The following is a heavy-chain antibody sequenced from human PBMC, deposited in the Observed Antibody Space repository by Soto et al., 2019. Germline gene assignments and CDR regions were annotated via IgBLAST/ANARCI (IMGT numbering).Heavy chain of an antibody. V-gene: IGHV3-15*07. Sequence: EVQLVESGGGLVKPGGSLRLSCAASDFTISNAWMNWVRQAPGKGLEWVGRIKTKTEGGATDYAAPLKGRFTISRDDSKNTLFLQMNSLKTEDTAVNYCTTGSVEGVWGQGATVTVSS. CDR2: IKTKTEGGAT. D-gene: IGHD2-15*01. CDR3: TTGSVEGV. CDR1: DFTISNAW. J-gene: IGHJ6*02.